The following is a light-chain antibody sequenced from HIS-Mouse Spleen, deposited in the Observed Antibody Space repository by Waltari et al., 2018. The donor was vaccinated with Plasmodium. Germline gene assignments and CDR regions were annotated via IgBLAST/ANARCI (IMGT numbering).Light chain of an antibody. CDR3: YSTDSSGNHRV. Sequence: SYELTQPPSVSVSPGQTARITCSGDALPKKYAYWDQQKSGQAPVLVIYEDSKRPSGITERFSGSSSGTMATLTISGAQVEDEADYYCYSTDSSGNHRVFGGGTKPTVL. CDR2: EDS. J-gene: IGLJ3*02. CDR1: ALPKKY. V-gene: IGLV3-10*01.